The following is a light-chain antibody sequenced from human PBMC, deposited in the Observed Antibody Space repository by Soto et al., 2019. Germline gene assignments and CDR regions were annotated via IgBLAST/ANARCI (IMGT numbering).Light chain of an antibody. CDR2: EVS. V-gene: IGLV2-8*01. CDR1: SSDVGGYNY. CDR3: SSYAGSTNPLYV. J-gene: IGLJ1*01. Sequence: QSVLTQPPSASGSPGQSVTISCTGTSSDVGGYNYVSWYQQHPGKAPKLMIYEVSKRPSGVPDRFSGSKSGNTASLTVSGLQAEDEADYYCSSYAGSTNPLYVFGTGTKVTVL.